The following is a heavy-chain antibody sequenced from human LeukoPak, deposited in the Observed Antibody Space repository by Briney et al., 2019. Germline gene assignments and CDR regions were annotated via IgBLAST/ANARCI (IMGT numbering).Heavy chain of an antibody. D-gene: IGHD2/OR15-2a*01. Sequence: GASVKVSCKASGGTFSSYTISWVRQAPGQGLEWMGRIIPILGIANYAQKFQGRVTITADKSTSTAYMELSSLRSEDTAVYYCARGPPASMTPPDYWGQGTLVTVSS. J-gene: IGHJ4*02. CDR1: GGTFSSYT. CDR2: IIPILGIA. CDR3: ARGPPASMTPPDY. V-gene: IGHV1-69*02.